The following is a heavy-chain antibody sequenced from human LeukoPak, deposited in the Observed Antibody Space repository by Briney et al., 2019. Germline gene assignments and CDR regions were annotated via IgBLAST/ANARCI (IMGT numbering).Heavy chain of an antibody. V-gene: IGHV4-34*01. CDR2: IYYSGST. CDR3: ASFPLTTYGDKSFVAFDI. Sequence: SETLSLTCAVYGGSFSGYYWSWIRQPPGKGLEWIGSIYYSGSTYYNPSLKSRVTISVDTSKNQFSLKLSSVTAADTAVYYCASFPLTTYGDKSFVAFDIWGQGTMVTVSS. CDR1: GGSFSGYY. J-gene: IGHJ3*02. D-gene: IGHD3-10*01.